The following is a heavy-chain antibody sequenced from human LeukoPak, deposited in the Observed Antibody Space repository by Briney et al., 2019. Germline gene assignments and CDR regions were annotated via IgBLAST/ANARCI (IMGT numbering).Heavy chain of an antibody. CDR1: GFTFSSYS. D-gene: IGHD2-2*01. CDR2: ISSSSSYI. Sequence: GGSLRLSCAASGFTFSSYSMNWVRQAPGKGLEWVSSISSSSSYIYYADSVKGRFTISRDNAKNSLFLQMNSLRAEDTAVYYCARVEQYCSSTSCYYHKYYFDYWGQGTLVTVSS. J-gene: IGHJ4*02. V-gene: IGHV3-21*01. CDR3: ARVEQYCSSTSCYYHKYYFDY.